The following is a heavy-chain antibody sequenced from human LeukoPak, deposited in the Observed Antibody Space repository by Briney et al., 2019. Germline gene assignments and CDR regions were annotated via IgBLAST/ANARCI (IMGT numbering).Heavy chain of an antibody. CDR2: ISSSSRTI. J-gene: IGHJ4*02. CDR1: GFTFSSHS. CDR3: AKDLSSGTGRGFDY. D-gene: IGHD3/OR15-3a*01. V-gene: IGHV3-48*01. Sequence: GGSLRLSCAASGFTFSSHSMNWVRQAPGKGLEWVSYISSSSRTIYYADSVKGRFTISRDNSKNTLYLQMNSLRAEDTALYYCAKDLSSGTGRGFDYWGQGTLVTVSS.